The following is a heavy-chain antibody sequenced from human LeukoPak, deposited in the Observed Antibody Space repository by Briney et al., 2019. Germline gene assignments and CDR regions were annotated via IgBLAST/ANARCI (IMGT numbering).Heavy chain of an antibody. J-gene: IGHJ4*02. V-gene: IGHV3-21*01. CDR2: ISSSSSYI. CDR1: GFTFSSYS. D-gene: IGHD6-19*01. CDR3: ARDRDSSGWN. Sequence: GGSLRLSCAASGFTFSSYSMNWVRQAPGKGLEWVSSISSSSSYIYYADSVKGRFTISRDNAKNSLYLQMNSVRAEDTAVYYCARDRDSSGWNWGQGTLVTVSS.